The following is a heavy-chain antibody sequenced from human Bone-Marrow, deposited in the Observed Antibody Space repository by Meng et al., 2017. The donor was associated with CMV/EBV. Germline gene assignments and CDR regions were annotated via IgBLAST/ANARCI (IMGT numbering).Heavy chain of an antibody. J-gene: IGHJ4*02. CDR2: IYSDATTA. Sequence: GGSLRLSCAASGFTFSGYWMHWVRQAAGKGLVWVSRIYSDATTAAYADSVKGRFTISRDNVRGTLYLQMNNLRAEDTAVYYCARGLWLFDYWGQGTLVTGSS. V-gene: IGHV3-74*01. CDR3: ARGLWLFDY. CDR1: GFTFSGYW. D-gene: IGHD5-18*01.